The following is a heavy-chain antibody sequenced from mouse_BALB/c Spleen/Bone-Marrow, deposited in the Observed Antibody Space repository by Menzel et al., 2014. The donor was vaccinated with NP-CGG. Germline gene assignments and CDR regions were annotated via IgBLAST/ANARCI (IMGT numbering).Heavy chain of an antibody. Sequence: VMLVESGPGLVAPSQSLSITCTVSGFSXTXXGXNWVXQPPXXXXXWLXXIWXXGSTDYNSALKSRLSISKDNSKSQVFLKMNSLQTDDTARYYCARDHYYRYPYAMDYWGQGTSVTVSS. CDR1: GFSXTXXG. V-gene: IGHV2-6-7*01. CDR3: ARDHYYRYPYAMDY. J-gene: IGHJ4*01. D-gene: IGHD2-14*01. CDR2: IWXXGST.